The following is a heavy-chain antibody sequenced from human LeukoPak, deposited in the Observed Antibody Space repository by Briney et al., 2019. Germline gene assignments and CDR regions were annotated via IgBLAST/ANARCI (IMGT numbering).Heavy chain of an antibody. D-gene: IGHD2-2*01. V-gene: IGHV1-69*01. CDR1: GGTFSSYA. J-gene: IGHJ6*03. CDR2: IIPIFGTA. CDR3: ARDRVKYCSSTSCLGVGGYYYYYMDV. Sequence: SVKVSCKASGGTFSSYAISWVRQAPGQGLEWMGGIIPIFGTANYAQKFQGRVTITADESTSTAYMELSSLRSEDTAVYYCARDRVKYCSSTSCLGVGGYYYYYMDVWGKGTTVTVSS.